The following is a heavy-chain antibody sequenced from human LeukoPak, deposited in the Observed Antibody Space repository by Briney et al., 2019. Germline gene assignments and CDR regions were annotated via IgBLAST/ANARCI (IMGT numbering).Heavy chain of an antibody. D-gene: IGHD6-13*01. J-gene: IGHJ4*02. CDR3: ARNLRLAAGTDYFDY. CDR2: IIPILGIA. V-gene: IGHV1-69*04. CDR1: GGTFSDSDYA. Sequence: SVKVSCKDSGGTFSDSDYAVSWVRQAPGQGLEWVGRIIPILGIANYAQKFQGRVTITADKSTSTAYMELSSLKSEDTAVYYCARNLRLAAGTDYFDYWGQGTLVTASS.